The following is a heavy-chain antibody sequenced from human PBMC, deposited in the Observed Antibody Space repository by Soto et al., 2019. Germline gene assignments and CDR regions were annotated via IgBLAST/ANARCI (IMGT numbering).Heavy chain of an antibody. CDR3: ARFREYYYGSGSYYMDC. CDR2: ISSSSSYI. J-gene: IGHJ4*02. D-gene: IGHD3-10*01. CDR1: GFTFSSYS. Sequence: EVQLVESGGGLVKPGGSLRLSCAASGFTFSSYSMNWVRQAPGKGLEWVSSISSSSSYIYYADSVKGRFTISRDNAKNLLYLQMISLRAEDTAVYYCARFREYYYGSGSYYMDCWGQGTLVTVSS. V-gene: IGHV3-21*01.